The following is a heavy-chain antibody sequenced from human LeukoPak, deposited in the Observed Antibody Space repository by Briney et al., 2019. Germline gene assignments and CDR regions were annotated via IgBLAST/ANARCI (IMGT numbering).Heavy chain of an antibody. CDR1: GYTFTSYG. V-gene: IGHV1-18*01. D-gene: IGHD2-2*01. Sequence: ASVKVSCKASGYTFTSYGISWVRQAPGQGLEWMGWISAYNGNTNYAQKLQGRVTMTTDTSTSTAYMELRSLRSDDTAVYYCARDLTYCSSTSCYYYYMDVWGKGTTVTVSS. J-gene: IGHJ6*03. CDR3: ARDLTYCSSTSCYYYYMDV. CDR2: ISAYNGNT.